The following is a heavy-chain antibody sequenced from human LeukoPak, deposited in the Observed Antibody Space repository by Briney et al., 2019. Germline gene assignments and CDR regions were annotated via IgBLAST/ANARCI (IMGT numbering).Heavy chain of an antibody. J-gene: IGHJ3*02. V-gene: IGHV1-69*13. CDR3: ARDAVRGASTGAFDI. CDR1: GYTFSSYG. D-gene: IGHD3-10*01. CDR2: IIPIFGTA. Sequence: SVKVSCKASGYTFSSYGISWVRQAPGQGLEWMGGIIPIFGTANYAQKFQGRVTITADESTSTAYMELSSLRSEDTAVYYCARDAVRGASTGAFDIWGQGTMVTVSS.